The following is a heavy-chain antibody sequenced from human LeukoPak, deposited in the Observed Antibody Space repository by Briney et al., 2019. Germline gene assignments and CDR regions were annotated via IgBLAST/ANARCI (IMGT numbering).Heavy chain of an antibody. J-gene: IGHJ4*02. CDR1: GGSISSGGYY. Sequence: SETLSLTCTVSGGSISSGGYYWSWIRQHPGKGLEWIGYIYYSGSTYYNPSLRSRVTISVDTSKNQFSLKLSSVTAADTAVYYCARGQNYYGSGSYDYWGQGALVTVTS. D-gene: IGHD3-10*01. V-gene: IGHV4-31*03. CDR2: IYYSGST. CDR3: ARGQNYYGSGSYDY.